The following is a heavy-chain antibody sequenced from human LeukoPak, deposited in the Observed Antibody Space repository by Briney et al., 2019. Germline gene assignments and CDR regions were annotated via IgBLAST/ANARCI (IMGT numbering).Heavy chain of an antibody. D-gene: IGHD3-10*01. V-gene: IGHV3-11*03. J-gene: IGHJ5*02. Sequence: PGGSLRLSCAASGLTFSSYAMSWIRQAPGKGLEWVSYISSSSSYTNYADSVKGRFTISRDNAKNSLYLQMNSLRAEDTAVYYCARCDPGAMVRSVCDWFDPWGQGTLVTVSS. CDR1: GLTFSSYA. CDR3: ARCDPGAMVRSVCDWFDP. CDR2: ISSSSSYT.